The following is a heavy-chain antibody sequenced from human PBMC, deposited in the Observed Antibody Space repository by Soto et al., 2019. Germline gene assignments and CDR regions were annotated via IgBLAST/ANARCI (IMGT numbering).Heavy chain of an antibody. D-gene: IGHD1-26*01. Sequence: QVQLVQSGAEVRKPGASVKVSCKASGYTFTSYYLHWVRQAPGQGLEWMGMITPSDGSRTYAQELQGRVTMTRDTSRSTVYMDMSSLRSDDTAVYYCERALPRYIVGLMMYFESWGQGTLVTVSS. J-gene: IGHJ4*02. V-gene: IGHV1-46*01. CDR3: ERALPRYIVGLMMYFES. CDR2: ITPSDGSR. CDR1: GYTFTSYY.